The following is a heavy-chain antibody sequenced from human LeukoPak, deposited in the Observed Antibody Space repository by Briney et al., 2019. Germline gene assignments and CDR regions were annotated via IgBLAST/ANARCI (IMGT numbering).Heavy chain of an antibody. V-gene: IGHV3-66*02. CDR2: IYSGGST. Sequence: GGSLRLSCAASGFTVSSNYMSWVRQAPGKGLEWVSVIYSGGSTYYADSVRGRFTISGDNSKNTLYLQMNSLRAEDTAVYYCARDYCSGGSCLDWGQGTLVTVSS. CDR3: ARDYCSGGSCLD. J-gene: IGHJ4*02. CDR1: GFTVSSNY. D-gene: IGHD2-15*01.